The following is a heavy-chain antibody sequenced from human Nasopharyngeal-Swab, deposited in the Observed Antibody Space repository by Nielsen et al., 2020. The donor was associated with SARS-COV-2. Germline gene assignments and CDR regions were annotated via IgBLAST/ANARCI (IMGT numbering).Heavy chain of an antibody. Sequence: PGKGLEWIGEINHSGSTNYNPSLKSRVTTSVDTSKNQFSLKLSSVTAADTAVYYCARGKRSNYFRVSPPNWFDPWGQGTLVTVSS. CDR3: ARGKRSNYFRVSPPNWFDP. V-gene: IGHV4-34*01. CDR2: INHSGST. J-gene: IGHJ5*02. D-gene: IGHD2/OR15-2a*01.